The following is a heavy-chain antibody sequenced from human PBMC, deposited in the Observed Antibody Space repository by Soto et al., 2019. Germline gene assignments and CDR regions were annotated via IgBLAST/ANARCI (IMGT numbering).Heavy chain of an antibody. D-gene: IGHD3-3*01. V-gene: IGHV1-46*01. CDR2: INPSGGST. J-gene: IGHJ5*02. CDR1: GYTFTSYY. Sequence: ASVKVSCKASGYTFTSYYMHWVRQAPGQGLEWMGIINPSGGSTSYAQKFQGRVTMTRDTSTSTVYMELSSLRSDDTAVYYCARETYDFWSGYYSGLWFDPWGQGTLVTVSS. CDR3: ARETYDFWSGYYSGLWFDP.